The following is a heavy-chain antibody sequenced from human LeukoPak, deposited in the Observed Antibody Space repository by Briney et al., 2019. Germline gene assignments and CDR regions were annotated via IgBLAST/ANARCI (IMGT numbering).Heavy chain of an antibody. D-gene: IGHD5-12*01. CDR2: ISYDGTNK. CDR1: GFTFSSYE. CDR3: AKVPYSGYDSISPFDY. Sequence: GRSLRLSCAASGFTFSSYEMHWVRQAPGKGLEWVAVISYDGTNKYYADSVKGRFTISRDNSKNTLYLQVNSLRAEDTAVYYCAKVPYSGYDSISPFDYWGQGTLVTVSS. V-gene: IGHV3-30*18. J-gene: IGHJ4*02.